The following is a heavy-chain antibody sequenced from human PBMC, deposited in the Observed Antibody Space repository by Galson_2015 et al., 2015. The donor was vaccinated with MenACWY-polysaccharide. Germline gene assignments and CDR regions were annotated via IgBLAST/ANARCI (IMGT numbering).Heavy chain of an antibody. CDR2: ISTSGST. V-gene: IGHV4-4*07. J-gene: IGHJ4*02. Sequence: ETLSLTCNVSRGSISSYYWSWIRQPAGKGLEWIGHISTSGSTVYNPSLKSRVTLSLDISNNQLSLRLTSVTAADTAVYYCARVGYSGYDSRFEHWGQGTLVAVSS. CDR1: RGSISSYY. CDR3: ARVGYSGYDSRFEH. D-gene: IGHD5-12*01.